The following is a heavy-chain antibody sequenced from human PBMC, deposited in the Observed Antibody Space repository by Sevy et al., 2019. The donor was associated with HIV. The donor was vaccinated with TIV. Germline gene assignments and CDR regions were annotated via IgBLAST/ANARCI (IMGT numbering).Heavy chain of an antibody. CDR2: LSFGCGKI. CDR1: GFNFNIYS. J-gene: IGHJ4*02. V-gene: IGHV3-23*01. D-gene: IGHD2-8*01. CDR3: AREGCTRPHDY. Sequence: GGSLRLSCAVSGFNFNIYSMSWVRQAPGKGLEWVSTLSFGCGKINYADSVKGRFIISREDSKNPRYLQMNSLRAEDTAVYFCAREGCTRPHDYWGQGTLVTVSS.